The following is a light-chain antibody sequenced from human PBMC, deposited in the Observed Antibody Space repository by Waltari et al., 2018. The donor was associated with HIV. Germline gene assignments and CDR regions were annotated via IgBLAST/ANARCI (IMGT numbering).Light chain of an antibody. V-gene: IGLV1-47*01. CDR2: RNN. CDR3: AAWDDSLSGSWV. J-gene: IGLJ3*02. CDR1: SSNIGRNS. Sequence: QSVMTQPPSASGTPGQRVTIPCSGSSSNIGRNSVNWYQQRPGTTPNLLIYRNNQRPSGVPDRFSGSKSGTSASLAISGLRSEDEADYYCAAWDDSLSGSWVFGGGTQVTVL.